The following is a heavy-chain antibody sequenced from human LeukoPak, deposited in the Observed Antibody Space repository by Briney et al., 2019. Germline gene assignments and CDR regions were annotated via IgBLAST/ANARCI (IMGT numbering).Heavy chain of an antibody. CDR1: GGSISSSRYY. D-gene: IGHD5-12*01. Sequence: SETLSLTCTVSGGSISSSRYYWGWIRQPPGKGLEWIGNIYYSGSTYYNPSLKSRVTISVDTSKNQFSLKLSSVTAADTAVYYCARDQRLYSGYDFWFDPWGQGTLVTVSS. J-gene: IGHJ5*02. V-gene: IGHV4-39*07. CDR2: IYYSGST. CDR3: ARDQRLYSGYDFWFDP.